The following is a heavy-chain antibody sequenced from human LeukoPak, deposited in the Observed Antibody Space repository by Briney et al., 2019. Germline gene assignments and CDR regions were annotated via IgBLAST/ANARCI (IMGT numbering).Heavy chain of an antibody. J-gene: IGHJ4*02. D-gene: IGHD4-17*01. V-gene: IGHV3-30*18. CDR1: GFTFSSYG. Sequence: GRSLRLSCAASGFTFSSYGMHWVRQAPGKGLEWVAVISYDGSNKYYADSVKGRFTISRDNAKNSLYLQMNSLRAEDTALYYCAKATTTSSFDYWGQGTLVTVSS. CDR3: AKATTTSSFDY. CDR2: ISYDGSNK.